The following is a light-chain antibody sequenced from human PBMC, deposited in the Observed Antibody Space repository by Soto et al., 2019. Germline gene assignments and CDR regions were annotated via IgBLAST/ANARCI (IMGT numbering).Light chain of an antibody. Sequence: EKVMTQSPATLSMSPGERATLSCRASQSVSNFLAWYQQKPGQAPRLLIYGASTRATGVPARFSGSGSGTEFTLTISSLHSEDFAVYYCHQYSNWPSWTFGQGTKVDIK. J-gene: IGKJ1*01. CDR3: HQYSNWPSWT. CDR1: QSVSNF. V-gene: IGKV3-15*01. CDR2: GAS.